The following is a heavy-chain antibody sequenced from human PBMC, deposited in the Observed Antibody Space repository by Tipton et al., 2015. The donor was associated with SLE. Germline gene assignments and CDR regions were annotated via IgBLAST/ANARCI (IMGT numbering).Heavy chain of an antibody. CDR2: ISSGGRYT. Sequence: SLRLSCAASGFTFSDYSMNWVRQAPGKGLEWVSSISSGGRYTYYAASVKGRFTISRDNANNSLYLQMDNLRVEDTAVYYCGGDYWGQGTLVTVSS. V-gene: IGHV3-21*03. CDR1: GFTFSDYS. J-gene: IGHJ4*02. CDR3: GGDY.